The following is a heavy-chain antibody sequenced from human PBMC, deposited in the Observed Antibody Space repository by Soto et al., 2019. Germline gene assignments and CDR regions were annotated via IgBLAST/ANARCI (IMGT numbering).Heavy chain of an antibody. D-gene: IGHD6-13*01. CDR2: ISYDGSNK. J-gene: IGHJ6*02. CDR1: GFTFSSYA. CDR3: ARDKAAAGPSYYYGMDV. V-gene: IGHV3-30-3*01. Sequence: GSLRLSCAASGFTFSSYAMHWVRQAPGKGLEWVAVISYDGSNKYYADSVKGRFTISRDNSKNTLYLQMNSLRAEDTAVYYCARDKAAAGPSYYYGMDVWGQGTTVTVSS.